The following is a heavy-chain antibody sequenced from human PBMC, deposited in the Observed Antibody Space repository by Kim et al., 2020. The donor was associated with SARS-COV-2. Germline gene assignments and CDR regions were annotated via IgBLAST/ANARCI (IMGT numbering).Heavy chain of an antibody. D-gene: IGHD3-10*02. J-gene: IGHJ4*02. Sequence: GGSLRLSCAASGFRFSDRHMDWVRQAPGKGLEWVAQIKKKSDNYATLYAASVRGRFTVSRDDSKNSVYLQMNGLKTEDTATYYYTDLGSIADTGWGQGTLVTVSS. CDR2: IKKKSDNYAT. CDR1: GFRFSDRH. CDR3: TDLGSIADTG. V-gene: IGHV3-72*01.